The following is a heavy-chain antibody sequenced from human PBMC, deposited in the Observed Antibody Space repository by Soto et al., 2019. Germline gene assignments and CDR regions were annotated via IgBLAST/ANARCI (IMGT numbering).Heavy chain of an antibody. CDR3: ARWGGLSLSGAVCFNKPFDS. CDR2: IIPISGTT. J-gene: IGHJ4*02. Sequence: QVQLVQSGAEVKRPESSMKVSCKPSGGTFNNYAINWVRQTPGQGLEWMGAIIPISGTTKYAQKFQGRVTITAEKSTSTLYMDLSSLRSEDTVVYYCARWGGLSLSGAVCFNKPFDSWGQGPLVTFSS. V-gene: IGHV1-69*06. CDR1: GGTFNNYA. D-gene: IGHD2-21*02.